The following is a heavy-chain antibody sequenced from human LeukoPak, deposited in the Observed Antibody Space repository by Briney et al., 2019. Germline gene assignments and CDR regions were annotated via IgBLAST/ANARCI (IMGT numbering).Heavy chain of an antibody. CDR1: GFTFSDYY. V-gene: IGHV3-11*01. CDR3: ANSGSYSDPIDY. D-gene: IGHD1-26*01. J-gene: IGHJ4*02. Sequence: GGSLRLSCAASGFTFSDYYMSWIRQAPGKGLEWVSYISSSGSTTYYADSVKGRFTISRDNSKNTLYLQMNSLRAEDTAVYYCANSGSYSDPIDYWGQGTLVTVSS. CDR2: ISSSGSTT.